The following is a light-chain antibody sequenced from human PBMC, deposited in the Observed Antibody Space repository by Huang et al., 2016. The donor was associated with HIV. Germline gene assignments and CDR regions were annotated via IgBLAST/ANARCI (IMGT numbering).Light chain of an antibody. V-gene: IGKV1-5*03. Sequence: DIQMTQSSATLSASVGDRIMIACRASQSISTWLAWYQQKPGRAPNLLIYEASTLEIGVPSRFSGVGSGTDFTLTISILQPDDFATYYCQQYNSFPWTFGQGTKVEV. J-gene: IGKJ1*01. CDR1: QSISTW. CDR3: QQYNSFPWT. CDR2: EAS.